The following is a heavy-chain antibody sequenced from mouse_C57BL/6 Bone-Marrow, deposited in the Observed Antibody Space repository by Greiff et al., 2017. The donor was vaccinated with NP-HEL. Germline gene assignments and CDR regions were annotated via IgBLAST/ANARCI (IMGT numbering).Heavy chain of an antibody. CDR1: GYTFTGYW. J-gene: IGHJ4*01. CDR3: ARLSGLLWLRHAMDY. Sequence: QVQLQQSGAELMKPGASVKLSCKATGYTFTGYWIEWVKQRPGHGLEWIGEILPGSGSTNYHEKFKGKATFTADTSSNTAYMQLSSLTTEDSAIYYCARLSGLLWLRHAMDYWGQGTSVTVSS. D-gene: IGHD2-2*01. V-gene: IGHV1-9*01. CDR2: ILPGSGST.